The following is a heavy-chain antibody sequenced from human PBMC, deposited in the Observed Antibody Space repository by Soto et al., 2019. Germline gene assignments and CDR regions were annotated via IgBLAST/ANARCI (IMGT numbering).Heavy chain of an antibody. D-gene: IGHD6-13*01. V-gene: IGHV3-48*02. CDR1: GFSFNTYS. Sequence: GGSLRLSCAASGFSFNTYSMNWVRQAPGKGLEWVSYISSSSNTIYYADSVKGRFTISRDHAKSSLYLQMNSLRDEDTAVYYCARASAGLYYYYGLDVWGQGTTVTVSS. CDR2: ISSSSNTI. J-gene: IGHJ6*02. CDR3: ARASAGLYYYYGLDV.